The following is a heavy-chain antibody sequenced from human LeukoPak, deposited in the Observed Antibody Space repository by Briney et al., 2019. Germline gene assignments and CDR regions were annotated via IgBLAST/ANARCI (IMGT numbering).Heavy chain of an antibody. CDR1: GGSISSSSYY. Sequence: SETLSLTCTVSGGSISSSSYYWSWIRQPPGKGLEWIGSIYYSGSTYYNPSLKSRVTISVDTSKNQFSLKLSSVTAADTAVYYCARRKESHFDYWGQGTLVTVSS. J-gene: IGHJ4*02. V-gene: IGHV4-39*01. CDR3: ARRKESHFDY. CDR2: IYYSGST.